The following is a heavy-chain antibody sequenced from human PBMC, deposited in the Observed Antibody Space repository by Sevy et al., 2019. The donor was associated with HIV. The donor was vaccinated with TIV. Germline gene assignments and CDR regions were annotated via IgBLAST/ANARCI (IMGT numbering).Heavy chain of an antibody. CDR1: GGSISSGGYY. V-gene: IGHV4-31*03. D-gene: IGHD3-3*01. J-gene: IGHJ5*02. CDR2: IYYSGST. CDR3: AREKPAGITIFGVVIKGGFDP. Sequence: SETLSLTCTVSGGSISSGGYYWSWIRQHPGKGLEWIGYIYYSGSTYYNPSLKSRVTISVDTSKNQFSLKRSSVTAADTASYYCAREKPAGITIFGVVIKGGFDPWGQGTLVTVSS.